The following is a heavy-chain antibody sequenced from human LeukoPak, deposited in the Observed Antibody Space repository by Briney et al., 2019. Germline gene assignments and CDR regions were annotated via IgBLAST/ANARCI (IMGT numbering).Heavy chain of an antibody. D-gene: IGHD3-22*01. CDR3: ARDWRPEYYYDSSGPGR. J-gene: IGHJ4*02. V-gene: IGHV3-7*01. CDR2: IKQDASEK. Sequence: GGSLRLSCAASGFTVSSNYMNWVRQAPGKGLEWVAPIKQDASEKYYVDSVKGRFTISRDNAKNSLYLQMNSLRAEDTAVYYCARDWRPEYYYDSSGPGRWGQGTLVTVSS. CDR1: GFTVSSNY.